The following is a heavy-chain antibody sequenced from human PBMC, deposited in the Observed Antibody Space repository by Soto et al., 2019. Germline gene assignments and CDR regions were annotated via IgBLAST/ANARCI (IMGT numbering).Heavy chain of an antibody. D-gene: IGHD6-13*01. Sequence: PGGSLRLSCAASGFTFSSYAMSWVRQAPGKGLEWVSAISGSGGSTYYADSVKGRFTISRDNSKNTLYLQMNSLRAEDTAVYYCAKDVFWYSSSWYDAFDIWGQGTMVTVSS. V-gene: IGHV3-23*01. CDR2: ISGSGGST. J-gene: IGHJ3*02. CDR3: AKDVFWYSSSWYDAFDI. CDR1: GFTFSSYA.